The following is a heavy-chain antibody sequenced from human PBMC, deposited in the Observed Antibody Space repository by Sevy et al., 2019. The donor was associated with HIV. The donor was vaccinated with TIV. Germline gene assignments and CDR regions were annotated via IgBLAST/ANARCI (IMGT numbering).Heavy chain of an antibody. CDR1: GFTFSNYA. CDR2: ISYDGSNK. D-gene: IGHD3-22*01. CDR3: AKDYRVLLITTIDY. J-gene: IGHJ4*02. V-gene: IGHV3-30*18. Sequence: GGYLRLSCSASGFTFSNYAMHWVRQAPGKGLEWMGIISYDGSNKYYADSVKGRFTISRDNGNNTLYLQMDSLGAEDTAASYCAKDYRVLLITTIDYWGQGTLVTVSS.